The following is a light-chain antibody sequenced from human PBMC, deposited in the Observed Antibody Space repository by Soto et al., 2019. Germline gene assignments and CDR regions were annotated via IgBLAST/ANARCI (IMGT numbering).Light chain of an antibody. CDR3: QQYGTSPLT. Sequence: EIALTQSPGTLSLSPGERATLSCTPSQTVNSNYLAWYQQKPGQAPRLLISGASIRATGVPNRFSGSGSGTDFTLTITRLEPEDFAVYYCQQYGTSPLTFGGGTKVDIK. CDR1: QTVNSNY. J-gene: IGKJ4*01. V-gene: IGKV3-20*01. CDR2: GAS.